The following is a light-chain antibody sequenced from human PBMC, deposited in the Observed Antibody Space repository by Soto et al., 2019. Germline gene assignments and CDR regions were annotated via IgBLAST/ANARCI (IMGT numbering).Light chain of an antibody. CDR2: GNS. Sequence: QSVLTQPPSVSGAPGQRVTISCTGSSSNIGAGYDVHWYQQLPGTAPKLLIYGNSNRPSGVPDRFSGSKSGTLASLAITGLQAEDEADDYCQSYDSSLSGYVVFGGGTKLTVL. J-gene: IGLJ2*01. CDR1: SSNIGAGYD. V-gene: IGLV1-40*01. CDR3: QSYDSSLSGYVV.